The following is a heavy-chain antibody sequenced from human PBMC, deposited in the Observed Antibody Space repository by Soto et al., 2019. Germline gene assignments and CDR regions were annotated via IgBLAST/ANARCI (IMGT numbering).Heavy chain of an antibody. D-gene: IGHD6-19*01. Sequence: EVQLVESGGGLVKPGGSLRLSCAASGFTFSSYTMNWVRQAPGKGLEWGACISRSNSYIYYADSVEGRFTISRDNPKKSLYLQMNSLWAEDTAVYYCASDGGYSSGWYQFDYWGQGTLVTVSS. CDR3: ASDGGYSSGWYQFDY. CDR2: ISRSNSYI. V-gene: IGHV3-21*01. J-gene: IGHJ4*02. CDR1: GFTFSSYT.